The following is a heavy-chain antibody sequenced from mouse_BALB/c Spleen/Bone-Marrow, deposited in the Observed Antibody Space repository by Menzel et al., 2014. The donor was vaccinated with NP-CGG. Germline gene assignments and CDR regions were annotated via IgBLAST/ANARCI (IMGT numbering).Heavy chain of an antibody. CDR1: GFSLTTYG. D-gene: IGHD2-1*01. J-gene: IGHJ4*01. CDR3: ARDKGNGNSLYYSMDY. V-gene: IGHV2-9*02. Sequence: VQLQQSGPGLVAPSQSLSITCTVSGFSLTTYGVHWVRQPPGKGLEWLGVIWAGGSTHCNSALMSRLSISKDNSNNQVFLRMNSLQTDDTAMYYCARDKGNGNSLYYSMDYWGQGISVTVSS. CDR2: IWAGGST.